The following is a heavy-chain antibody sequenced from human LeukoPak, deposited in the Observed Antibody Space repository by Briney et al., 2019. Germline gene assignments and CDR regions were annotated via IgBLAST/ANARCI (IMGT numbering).Heavy chain of an antibody. CDR3: ARGAYGSGKSFDY. V-gene: IGHV4-39*07. D-gene: IGHD3-10*01. CDR2: IYYSGST. CDR1: GGSISSSIYY. J-gene: IGHJ4*02. Sequence: PSETLSLTCTVSGGSISSSIYYWGWIRQPPGKGLEWIGSIYYSGSTYYNPSRKSRVTMSVDTSKNQFSLKLSSVTAADTAVFYCARGAYGSGKSFDYWGQGTLVTVSS.